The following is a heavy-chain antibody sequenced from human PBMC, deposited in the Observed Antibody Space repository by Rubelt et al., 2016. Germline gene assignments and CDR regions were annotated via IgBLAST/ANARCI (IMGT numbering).Heavy chain of an antibody. D-gene: IGHD6-19*01. CDR2: ISAHNGNT. V-gene: IGHV1-18*01. Sequence: QVQLVQSGAEVKKPGSSVKVSCKASGGTFSSYAISWVRQAPGQGLEWMGWISAHNGNTNYAQKLQGRVTMTTVTSTSTAYMELRSLRSDDTAVYYCARDLQWLGHPWGQGTLVTVSS. J-gene: IGHJ5*02. CDR1: GGTFSSYA. CDR3: ARDLQWLGHP.